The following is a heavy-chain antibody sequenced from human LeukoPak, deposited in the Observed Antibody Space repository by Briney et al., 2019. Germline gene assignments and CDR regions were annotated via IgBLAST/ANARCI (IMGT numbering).Heavy chain of an antibody. J-gene: IGHJ4*02. CDR2: ISSDESRT. V-gene: IGHV3-74*01. CDR1: GFTFSSYW. CDR3: ARVRAVAGTDVLYYFDY. Sequence: GGSLRLSCAAPGFTFSSYWMHWVRHAPREGLVWVSRISSDESRTNYADSVKGRFTISRDNAKNTVFLQMNSLRAEDTAVYYCARVRAVAGTDVLYYFDYWGQGTLVTVSS. D-gene: IGHD6-19*01.